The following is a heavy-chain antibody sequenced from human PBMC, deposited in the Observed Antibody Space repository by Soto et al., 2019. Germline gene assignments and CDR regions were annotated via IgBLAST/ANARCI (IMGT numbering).Heavy chain of an antibody. J-gene: IGHJ5*02. CDR1: GGTFSSYA. CDR2: IIPIFGTA. D-gene: IGHD3-22*01. Sequence: ASVKVSCKASGGTFSSYAIGWVRQAPGQGLEWMGGIIPIFGTANYAQKFQGRVTITADESTSTAYMELSSLRSEDTAVYYCARADYYDSSGNNWFDPWGQGTLVTVSS. CDR3: ARADYYDSSGNNWFDP. V-gene: IGHV1-69*13.